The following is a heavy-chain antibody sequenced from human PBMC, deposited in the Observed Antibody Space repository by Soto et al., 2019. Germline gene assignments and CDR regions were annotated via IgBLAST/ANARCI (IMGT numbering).Heavy chain of an antibody. J-gene: IGHJ4*02. V-gene: IGHV1-18*01. CDR3: ARGLAQPLGY. Sequence: QVQLVQSGAEVKKPGASVKVSCKASGYTFTKYGINWVRQAPGQGLEWMGWISADNGDTNYAQKFQGRVTMTTDTAKSTVYMELRSLISDDTAVYYCARGLAQPLGYWGQGTLVTVSS. D-gene: IGHD2-2*01. CDR2: ISADNGDT. CDR1: GYTFTKYG.